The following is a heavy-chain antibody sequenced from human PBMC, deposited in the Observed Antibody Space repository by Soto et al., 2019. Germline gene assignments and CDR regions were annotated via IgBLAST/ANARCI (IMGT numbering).Heavy chain of an antibody. V-gene: IGHV5-51*01. CDR2: IHPGDSDT. CDR3: ARVARQYCRGGSRYPKDDAFDI. J-gene: IGHJ3*02. Sequence: GESLKISCKGSGYNFTSYWIGWVRQMPGKGLEWMGIIHPGDSDTRYSPSFQGQVTISADKSISTAYLQWSSLKASDTAMYYCARVARQYCRGGSRYPKDDAFDIVGQGTMVTVSS. CDR1: GYNFTSYW. D-gene: IGHD2-15*01.